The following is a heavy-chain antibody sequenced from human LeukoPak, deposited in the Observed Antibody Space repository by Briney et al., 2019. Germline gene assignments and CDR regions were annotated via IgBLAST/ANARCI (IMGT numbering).Heavy chain of an antibody. CDR2: ISAYNGNT. V-gene: IGHV1-18*01. D-gene: IGHD2-15*01. CDR1: GYTFTSYG. J-gene: IGHJ4*02. Sequence: ASVKVSCKASGYTFTSYGISWVRQAPGQGLEWMGWISAYNGNTNYAQKLQGRVTMITDTSTSTACMELRSLRSDDTAVYYCARVPGYCSGGSCLFDYWGQGTLVTVSS. CDR3: ARVPGYCSGGSCLFDY.